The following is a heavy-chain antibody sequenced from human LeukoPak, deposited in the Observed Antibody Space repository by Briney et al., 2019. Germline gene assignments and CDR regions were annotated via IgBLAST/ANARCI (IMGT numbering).Heavy chain of an antibody. CDR2: ISSSANII. CDR3: ARVLAAAGWD. Sequence: GGSLRLSCAASGFTFSKYEMNWVRQAPGKGLEWVSFISSSANIINYADSVKGRFTISRDNVKNSLYLQMNSLRAEDTAIYYCARVLAAAGWDWGQGTPVTVSS. V-gene: IGHV3-48*03. D-gene: IGHD6-13*01. CDR1: GFTFSKYE. J-gene: IGHJ4*02.